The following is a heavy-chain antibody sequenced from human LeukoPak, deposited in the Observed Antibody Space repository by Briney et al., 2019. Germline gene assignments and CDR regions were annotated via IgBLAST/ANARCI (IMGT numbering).Heavy chain of an antibody. Sequence: KPSETLSLTCTVSGGSISSNNYYWGWIRQPPGKGLEWIGSIHYSGFTHYNLSLKSRVTISVDTSKNQFSLKLSSVTAADTAVYYCAVHRQWELLSIDFWGQGTLVTVSS. CDR2: IHYSGFT. J-gene: IGHJ4*02. V-gene: IGHV4-39*01. D-gene: IGHD1-26*01. CDR1: GGSISSNNYY. CDR3: AVHRQWELLSIDF.